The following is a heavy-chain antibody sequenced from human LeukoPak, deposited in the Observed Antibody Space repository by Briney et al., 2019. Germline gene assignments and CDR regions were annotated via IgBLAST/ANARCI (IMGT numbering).Heavy chain of an antibody. CDR3: ARVWFGQTNGRETFDS. CDR2: ASGGGGST. CDR1: GFTSSTYA. V-gene: IGHV3-23*01. Sequence: GGSLRLSCAASGFTSSTYAMTWVRQAPGKGLEWVSAASGGGGSTYYAGSVKGRFTISRDNSKNTLSLQMNSLRADDTAVYNCARVWFGQTNGRETFDSWGQGTLVTVSS. J-gene: IGHJ4*02. D-gene: IGHD3-10*01.